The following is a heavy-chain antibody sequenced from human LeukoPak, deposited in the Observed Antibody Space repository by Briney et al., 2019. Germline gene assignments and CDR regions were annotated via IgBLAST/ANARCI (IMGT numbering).Heavy chain of an antibody. D-gene: IGHD3-10*01. J-gene: IGHJ4*02. V-gene: IGHV3-23*01. CDR1: GFTFSSCA. CDR2: VSVNGSAT. CDR3: AKELHELGNYAFDY. Sequence: GGSLRLSCAASGFTFSSCALSWVRQAPGKGLEWVSTVSVNGSATYYADSVKGRFTISRDNAKNTLYLQMNSLRAEDTAVYFCAKELHELGNYAFDYWGQGTLVTVSS.